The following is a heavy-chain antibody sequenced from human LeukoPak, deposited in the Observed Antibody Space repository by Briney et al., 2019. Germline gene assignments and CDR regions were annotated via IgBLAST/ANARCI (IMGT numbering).Heavy chain of an antibody. CDR1: GFTFSSYA. CDR2: IRGSGGNK. V-gene: IGHV3-23*01. D-gene: IGHD2-8*01. Sequence: GGSLRLSCAASGFTFSSYAMSWVRQAPGKGLEWVSAIRGSGGNKYYADSVKGRFTISRDNSKNTLYLQMNSLTAEDTAVNYCAKDYLYCTNGVCLLYCFDYWGRGSMVTVSS. CDR3: AKDYLYCTNGVCLLYCFDY. J-gene: IGHJ4*02.